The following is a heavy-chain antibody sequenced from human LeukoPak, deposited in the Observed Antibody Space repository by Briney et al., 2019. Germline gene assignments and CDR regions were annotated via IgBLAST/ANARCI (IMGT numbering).Heavy chain of an antibody. J-gene: IGHJ4*02. D-gene: IGHD1-26*01. CDR1: GYTFTSYG. Sequence: ASVKVSCKASGYTFTSYGISWVRQAPGQGLEWLGWISADNGNTNYAQKLQGRVTMTTDPSTSTAYMELRSLRSDDTAVYYCARDPGSYGFIDYWGQGTLVTVSS. CDR3: ARDPGSYGFIDY. CDR2: ISADNGNT. V-gene: IGHV1-18*01.